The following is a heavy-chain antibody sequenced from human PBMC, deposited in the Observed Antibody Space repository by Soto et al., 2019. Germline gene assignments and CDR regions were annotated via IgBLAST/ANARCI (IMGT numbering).Heavy chain of an antibody. D-gene: IGHD1-1*01. V-gene: IGHV4-59*01. Sequence: SETLSLTCTASGGSISSYYWSWIRQPPGKGLEWIGYIYYSGSTNYNPSLKSRVTISVDTSKNQFSLELSSVTAADTAVYYCARRRWNDVDYFDYWGQGTLVTASS. J-gene: IGHJ4*02. CDR3: ARRRWNDVDYFDY. CDR1: GGSISSYY. CDR2: IYYSGST.